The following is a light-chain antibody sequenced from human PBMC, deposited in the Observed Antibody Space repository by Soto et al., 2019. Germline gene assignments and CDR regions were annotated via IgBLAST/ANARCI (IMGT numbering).Light chain of an antibody. CDR1: QSISSY. V-gene: IGKV1-39*01. J-gene: IGKJ2*01. Sequence: DIQMTQSPSSLSASVGDRVTITCRASQSISSYLNWYQQKPGKAPKLLIYAASSLQSGVPSRFSGSGSGTDFTLTISSLQPEDFATYYCQQNYSTPWYTFGQGTKLEIK. CDR2: AAS. CDR3: QQNYSTPWYT.